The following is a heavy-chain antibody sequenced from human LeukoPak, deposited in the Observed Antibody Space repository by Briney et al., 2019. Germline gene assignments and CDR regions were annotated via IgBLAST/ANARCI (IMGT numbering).Heavy chain of an antibody. V-gene: IGHV4-39*07. CDR1: GDSIRRSSEY. CDR2: IYYSGTT. J-gene: IGHJ4*02. Sequence: PSETLSLTCTVSGDSIRRSSEYWAWVRQAPGKGLEWIGTIYYSGTTYYSPSLKSRVTFSIVTSENQFSLKLTSVTAADTAVYYCGRGPFGFYGALTPMHYGAQELLVPVS. D-gene: IGHD3-3*01. CDR3: GRGPFGFYGALTPMHY.